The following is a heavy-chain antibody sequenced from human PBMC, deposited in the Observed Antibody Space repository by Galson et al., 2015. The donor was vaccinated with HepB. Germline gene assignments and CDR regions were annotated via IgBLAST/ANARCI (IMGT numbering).Heavy chain of an antibody. CDR3: ARNRRGYSPDYFDW. J-gene: IGHJ4*02. CDR2: ISGSSDFI. Sequence: SLRLSCAASGFTFSDYSVCWVRQAPGKGPEWVSYISGSSDFIDYADSVKGRFTVLRDNVKNSLYLQMNSLRVEDTAIYYCARNRRGYSPDYFDWWGQGTLVVVSS. CDR1: GFTFSDYS. D-gene: IGHD4-11*01. V-gene: IGHV3-11*06.